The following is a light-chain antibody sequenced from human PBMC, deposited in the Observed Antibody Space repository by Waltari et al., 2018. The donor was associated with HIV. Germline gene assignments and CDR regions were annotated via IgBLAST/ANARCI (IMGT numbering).Light chain of an antibody. CDR2: GNK. CDR3: QSYDSSLSGSVV. CDR1: SPNIGAGYD. V-gene: IGLV1-40*01. Sequence: QSVLTQPPSVSGAPGQRVTISCTGSSPNIGAGYDVPWYQQLPGTAPKLLIYGNKYRPSGVPDRFSGSKSGTSASLAITGLQAEDEADYYCQSYDSSLSGSVVFGGGTKVTVL. J-gene: IGLJ2*01.